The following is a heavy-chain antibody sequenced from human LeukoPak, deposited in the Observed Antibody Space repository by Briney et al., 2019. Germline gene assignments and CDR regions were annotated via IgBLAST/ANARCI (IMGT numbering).Heavy chain of an antibody. CDR3: ASLTGGWNYYGMDV. V-gene: IGHV1-69*13. D-gene: IGHD1-26*01. J-gene: IGHJ6*02. CDR1: GGTFSSYA. CDR2: IIPIFGTA. Sequence: SVKVSCKASGGTFSSYAISWVRQAPGQGLEWMGGIIPIFGTANYAQKFQGRVTITPDESTSTAYMELSSLRSEDTAVYYCASLTGGWNYYGMDVWGQGTTVTVSS.